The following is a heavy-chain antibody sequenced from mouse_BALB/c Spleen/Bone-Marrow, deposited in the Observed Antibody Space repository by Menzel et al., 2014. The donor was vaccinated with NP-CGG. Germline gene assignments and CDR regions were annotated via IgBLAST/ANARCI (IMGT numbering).Heavy chain of an antibody. V-gene: IGHV2-6-7*01. D-gene: IGHD2-10*02. CDR3: AREKYGNYYAMDY. J-gene: IGHJ4*01. CDR2: IWGDGTT. CDR1: GFSLTGFG. Sequence: VKLEESGPGLVAPSQSLSITCTVSGFSLTGFGINWIRRPPGKGLEWLGMIWGDGTTDYNSALKSRLSIKKDNSKSQVFLKMNSLQAGDTARYYCAREKYGNYYAMDYWGQGTSVTVSP.